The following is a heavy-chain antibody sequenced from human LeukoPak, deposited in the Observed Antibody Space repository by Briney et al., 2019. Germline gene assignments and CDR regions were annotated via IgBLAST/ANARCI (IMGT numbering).Heavy chain of an antibody. CDR3: ARDITSSYGGYLDY. CDR1: GFTVSSNY. CDR2: IYSGGTT. D-gene: IGHD2-2*01. Sequence: GGSLRLSCAASGFTVSSNYMSWVRQAPGRGLEWVSVIYSGGTTYYADSVKGRFAISRDTSKNTLYLQMNSLRAEDTAVYNCARDITSSYGGYLDYWGQGALVTVSS. V-gene: IGHV3-53*01. J-gene: IGHJ4*02.